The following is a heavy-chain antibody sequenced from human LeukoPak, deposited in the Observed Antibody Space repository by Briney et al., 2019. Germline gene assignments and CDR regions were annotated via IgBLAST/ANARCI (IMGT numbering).Heavy chain of an antibody. CDR2: IRYDGSNK. J-gene: IGHJ6*03. D-gene: IGHD5-18*01. CDR1: GFTFSSYG. V-gene: IGHV3-30*02. CDR3: AKDTPYSYGPRKPAYYMDV. Sequence: GGSLRLSCAASGFTFSSYGMHWVRQAPGKGLEWVAFIRYDGSNKYYADYVKGRFTISRDNSKNTLYLQMNSLRAEDTAVYYCAKDTPYSYGPRKPAYYMDVWGKGTTVTVSS.